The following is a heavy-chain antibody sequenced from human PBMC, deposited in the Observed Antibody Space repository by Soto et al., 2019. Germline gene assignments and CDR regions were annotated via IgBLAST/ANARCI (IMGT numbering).Heavy chain of an antibody. Sequence: ASVKVSCKASGYTFTGYYMHWVRQAPGQGLEWMGWINPNSGGTNYAQKFQGWVTMTRDTSISTAYMELSRLRSDDTAVYYCARDRRYCSSTSCYPLYYMDVWGKGTTVTVSS. CDR3: ARDRRYCSSTSCYPLYYMDV. CDR1: GYTFTGYY. J-gene: IGHJ6*03. V-gene: IGHV1-2*04. D-gene: IGHD2-2*01. CDR2: INPNSGGT.